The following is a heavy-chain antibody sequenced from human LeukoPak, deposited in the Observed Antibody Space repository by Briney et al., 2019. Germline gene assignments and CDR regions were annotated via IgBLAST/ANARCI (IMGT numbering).Heavy chain of an antibody. Sequence: ASVKVSCKASAYTFTSNDINWVRQATGQGLEWMGWINPNTHTTDYEAKFQGRVAMTMNMSTSTVYMELSGLTSEDTAVYYCARSDNTHWYFYYGLDVWGQGTTVTVSS. CDR2: INPNTHTT. D-gene: IGHD1-1*01. CDR3: ARSDNTHWYFYYGLDV. J-gene: IGHJ6*02. V-gene: IGHV1-8*01. CDR1: AYTFTSND.